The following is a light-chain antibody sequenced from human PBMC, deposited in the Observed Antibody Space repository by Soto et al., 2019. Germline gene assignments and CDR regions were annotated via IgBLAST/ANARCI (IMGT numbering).Light chain of an antibody. V-gene: IGKV3D-15*01. J-gene: IGKJ5*01. CDR2: GAS. Sequence: EIVLTQSPDTVSVSPGERVTLSCRASQNIFSNYLAWYQQKPGQAPRLLIYGASTRATGIADRFSGGGSGTEFTLTISSLQSEDFAVYYCQQYNKWPPITFGQGTRLEIK. CDR3: QQYNKWPPIT. CDR1: QNIFSN.